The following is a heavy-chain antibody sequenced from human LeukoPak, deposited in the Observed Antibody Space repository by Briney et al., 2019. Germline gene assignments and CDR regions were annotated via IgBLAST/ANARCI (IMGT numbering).Heavy chain of an antibody. D-gene: IGHD6-13*01. CDR1: GFTFSSYA. J-gene: IGHJ3*02. V-gene: IGHV3-23*01. Sequence: GGSLRLSCAASGFTFSSYAMSWVRQAPGKGLEWVSAISGSGGSTYYADSVKGRFTISRDNSKNTLYLHMNSLRAEDTAVYYCAKDLSSSWYGTDAFDIWGQGTMVTVSS. CDR2: ISGSGGST. CDR3: AKDLSSSWYGTDAFDI.